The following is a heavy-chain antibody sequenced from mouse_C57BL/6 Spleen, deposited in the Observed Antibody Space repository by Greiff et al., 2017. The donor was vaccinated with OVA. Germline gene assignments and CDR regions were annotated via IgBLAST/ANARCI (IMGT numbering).Heavy chain of an antibody. CDR3: ARQSMDY. J-gene: IGHJ4*01. V-gene: IGHV1-54*01. CDR1: GYAFTNYL. CDR2: INPGSGGT. Sequence: VQLVESGAELVRPGTSVKVSCKASGYAFTNYLIEWVKQRPGQGLERIGVINPGSGGTNYNEKFKGKATLTADKSSSTAYMQLSSLTSEDSAVYFCARQSMDYWGQGTSVTVSS.